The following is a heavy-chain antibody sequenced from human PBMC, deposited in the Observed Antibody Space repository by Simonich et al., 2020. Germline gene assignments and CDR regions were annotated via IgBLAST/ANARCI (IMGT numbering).Heavy chain of an antibody. J-gene: IGHJ6*02. D-gene: IGHD6-13*01. CDR2: IYQRGST. CDR1: GYSISSGYY. V-gene: IGHV4-38-2*01. Sequence: QVQLQESGPGLVKPSETLSLTCAVSGYSISSGYYWGRIRQPPGKGLEWIGSIYQRGSTHYNPSLKSRVTISVDTSKNQFSLKLSSVTAADTAVYYCARVGYSNYYYYGMDVWGQGTTVTVSS. CDR3: ARVGYSNYYYYGMDV.